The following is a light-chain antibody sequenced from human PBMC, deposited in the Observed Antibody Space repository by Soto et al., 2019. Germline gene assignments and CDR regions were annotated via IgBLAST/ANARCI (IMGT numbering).Light chain of an antibody. Sequence: DSQMTQSPSTLSASVGDRVTIICRASQIFGTWLAWYQQKPGKAPKVLISDVSKLESGVPSRFSGSGSGTEFTLTITSLQPDDFAAYSCQQHHGPFGQGTKVEIK. CDR3: QQHHGP. CDR2: DVS. CDR1: QIFGTW. J-gene: IGKJ1*01. V-gene: IGKV1-5*02.